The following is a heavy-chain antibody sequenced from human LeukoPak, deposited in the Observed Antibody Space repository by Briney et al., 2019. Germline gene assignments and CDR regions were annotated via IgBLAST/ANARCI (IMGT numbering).Heavy chain of an antibody. Sequence: GGSLRLSCAASGFTFSSYSMNWVRQAPGKGLEWLPYISTSSTTIYYADSVKGRFTISRDNAKNSLYLQMNSLRAEDTAVYYCARDKYYYDSSGGGYYFDYWGQGTLVTVSS. CDR3: ARDKYYYDSSGGGYYFDY. CDR2: ISTSSTTI. J-gene: IGHJ4*02. D-gene: IGHD3-22*01. CDR1: GFTFSSYS. V-gene: IGHV3-48*01.